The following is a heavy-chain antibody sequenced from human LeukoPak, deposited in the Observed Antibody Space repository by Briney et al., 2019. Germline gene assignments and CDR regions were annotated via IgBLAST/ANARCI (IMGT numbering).Heavy chain of an antibody. CDR3: ARDLGVAVPDAFDI. J-gene: IGHJ3*02. CDR1: GFTFDDYG. D-gene: IGHD1-26*01. V-gene: IGHV3-20*04. CDR2: INWNGGST. Sequence: PGGSLRLSCAASGFTFDDYGMSWVRQAPGKGLEWVSGINWNGGSTGYADSVKGRFTISRDNAKNSLYLQMNSLRAEDTALYYCARDLGVAVPDAFDIWGQGTMVTVSS.